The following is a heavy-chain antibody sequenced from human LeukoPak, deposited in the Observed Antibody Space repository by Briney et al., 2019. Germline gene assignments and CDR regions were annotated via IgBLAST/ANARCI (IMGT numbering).Heavy chain of an antibody. CDR3: ATDTSYSWYDTFGEY. Sequence: ASVKVSCKASAYTFTSHGISWVRQAPGQGLEWMGWISPSNGNTDYAQKFQGRVAMTTAISTTTAYLELRSLRSDDTAAYYCATDTSYSWYDTFGEYWGQGTLVTVSS. V-gene: IGHV1-18*01. D-gene: IGHD5-12*01. CDR1: AYTFTSHG. CDR2: ISPSNGNT. J-gene: IGHJ4*02.